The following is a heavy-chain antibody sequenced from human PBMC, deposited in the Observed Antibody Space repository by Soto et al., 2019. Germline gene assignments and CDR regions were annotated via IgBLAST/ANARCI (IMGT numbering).Heavy chain of an antibody. D-gene: IGHD3-16*01. Sequence: EVQLVESGGGLVQPGGSLRLSCAASGFTVSSNHMSWVRQAPGKGLEWVSLIYSGGSTYYADSVKGRFTFSRDNSKNTLYRQMNSLRVEDTAVYYCAGPGEQHRYWGQGTLVTVSS. CDR3: AGPGEQHRY. CDR2: IYSGGST. J-gene: IGHJ4*02. CDR1: GFTVSSNH. V-gene: IGHV3-66*01.